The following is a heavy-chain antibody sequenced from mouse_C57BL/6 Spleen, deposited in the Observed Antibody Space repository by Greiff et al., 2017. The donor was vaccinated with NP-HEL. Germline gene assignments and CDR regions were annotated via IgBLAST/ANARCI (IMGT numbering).Heavy chain of an antibody. CDR3: AASDY. V-gene: IGHV5-17*01. Sequence: EVQLVESGGGLVKPGGSLKLSCAASGFTFSDYGMHWVRQAPEKGLEWVAYISSGSSTIYYADTVKGRFTISRDNAKNTRFLQMTSLRSEDTAMYYCAASDYGGQGTTLTVSS. J-gene: IGHJ2*01. D-gene: IGHD6-1*01. CDR1: GFTFSDYG. CDR2: ISSGSSTI.